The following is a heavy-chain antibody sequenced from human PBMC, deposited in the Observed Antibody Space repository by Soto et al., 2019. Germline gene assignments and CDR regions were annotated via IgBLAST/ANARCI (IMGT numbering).Heavy chain of an antibody. CDR1: GYTFTSYT. CDR2: INAGNGNT. Sequence: ASVKVSCKASGYTFTSYTIHWVRQAPGQRLEWMGWINAGNGNTKYSQKFQDRVTITRDTSASTASMELSSLRFEDTAVYYCAKIAFYDSSGYYPPLDYWGQGTLVTVSS. CDR3: AKIAFYDSSGYYPPLDY. V-gene: IGHV1-3*01. J-gene: IGHJ4*02. D-gene: IGHD3-22*01.